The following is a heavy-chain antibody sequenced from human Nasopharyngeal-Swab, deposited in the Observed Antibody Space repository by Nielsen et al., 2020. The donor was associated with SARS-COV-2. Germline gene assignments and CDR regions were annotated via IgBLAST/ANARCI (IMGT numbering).Heavy chain of an antibody. J-gene: IGHJ6*02. Sequence: SVKVSCKASGYTFTSYAMHWVRQAPGQRLEWMGWINAGNGNTKYSQKFQGRVTITRDTSASTAYMELSSLRSEDTAVYYCARYYREGSGYFYYGMDVWGQGTTVTVSS. CDR3: ARYYREGSGYFYYGMDV. CDR1: GYTFTSYA. V-gene: IGHV1-3*01. D-gene: IGHD3-22*01. CDR2: INAGNGNT.